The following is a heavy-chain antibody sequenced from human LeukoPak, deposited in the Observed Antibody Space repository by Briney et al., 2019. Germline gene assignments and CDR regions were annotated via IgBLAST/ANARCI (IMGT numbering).Heavy chain of an antibody. D-gene: IGHD2-2*01. V-gene: IGHV3-30*02. J-gene: IGHJ6*03. CDR2: IRYDGSNK. CDR3: AKQYQYYYYMDV. Sequence: GGSLRLSCAASGFTFSSYGMHWVRQAPGKGLEWVAFIRYDGSNKYYADSVKGRFTISRDNSKNTLYLQINSLRAEDTAVYYCAKQYQYYYYMDVWGKGTTVTVSS. CDR1: GFTFSSYG.